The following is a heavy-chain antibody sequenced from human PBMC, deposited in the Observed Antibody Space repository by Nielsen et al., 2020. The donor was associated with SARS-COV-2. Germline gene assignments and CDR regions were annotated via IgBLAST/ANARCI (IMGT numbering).Heavy chain of an antibody. CDR2: IYDSGNT. CDR3: ARGGGGQDFDF. V-gene: IGHV4-59*13. Sequence: GSLRLSCTVSGGAISSYYWTWIRQPPEKGLEWIAYIYDSGNTNYNPSLKSRVTISVDTSRNQFSLKLTSVTAADTALYYCARGGGGQDFDFWGQGTLVTVSS. D-gene: IGHD2-15*01. CDR1: GGAISSYY. J-gene: IGHJ4*02.